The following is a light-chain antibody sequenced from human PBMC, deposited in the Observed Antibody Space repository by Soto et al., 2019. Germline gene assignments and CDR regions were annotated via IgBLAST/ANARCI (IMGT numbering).Light chain of an antibody. V-gene: IGKV3-20*01. CDR3: QQFGTSPPT. CDR1: QSVSSY. J-gene: IGKJ3*01. CDR2: GAS. Sequence: EIVLTQSPGTLSLSPGERATLSCRASQSVSSYLAWYQQKPGQAPRLLIYGASSRATGIPDRFSGSGSGTGCTLTVSRLETEDLSGYYCQQFGTSPPTFGRWTKVDIK.